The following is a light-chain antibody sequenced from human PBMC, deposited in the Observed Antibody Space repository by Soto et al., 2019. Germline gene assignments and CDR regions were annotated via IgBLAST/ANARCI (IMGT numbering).Light chain of an antibody. J-gene: IGKJ1*01. V-gene: IGKV3-20*01. Sequence: DIVLTQSPGTLSLSPGQRATLSCRASQSVSSNYLAWYQQRPGQAPRLLIYGASTRATGIPDRFSGRGSGTDFTLTISRLEPADFAVYYCQQYGSLSWTFGQGTKVEIK. CDR1: QSVSSNY. CDR2: GAS. CDR3: QQYGSLSWT.